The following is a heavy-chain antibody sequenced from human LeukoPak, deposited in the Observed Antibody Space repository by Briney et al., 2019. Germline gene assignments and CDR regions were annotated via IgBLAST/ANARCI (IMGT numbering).Heavy chain of an antibody. CDR2: IKQDGSEK. CDR3: ASPYCGSTSCSDYYYGMDV. Sequence: GGSLRLSCAASGFTFSSYWMSWVRQAPGKGLEWVADIKQDGSEKYYVDSVKGRFTISRDNAKNSLYLQMNSLRAEDTAVYYCASPYCGSTSCSDYYYGMDVWGQGTTVTVSS. CDR1: GFTFSSYW. V-gene: IGHV3-7*01. J-gene: IGHJ6*02. D-gene: IGHD2-2*01.